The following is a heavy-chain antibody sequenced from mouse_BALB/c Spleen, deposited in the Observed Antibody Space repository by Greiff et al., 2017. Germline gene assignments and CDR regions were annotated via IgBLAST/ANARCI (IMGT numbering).Heavy chain of an antibody. V-gene: IGHV7-1*02. D-gene: IGHD2-3*01. CDR1: GFTFSDFY. CDR2: SRNKANDYTT. Sequence: EVQVVESGGGLVQPGGSLRLSCATSGFTFSDFYMEWVRQPPGKRLEWIAASRNKANDYTTEYSASVKGRFIVSRDTSQSILYLQMNALRAEDTAIYYCARDADGYSPLWYFDVWGAGTTVTVSS. J-gene: IGHJ1*01. CDR3: ARDADGYSPLWYFDV.